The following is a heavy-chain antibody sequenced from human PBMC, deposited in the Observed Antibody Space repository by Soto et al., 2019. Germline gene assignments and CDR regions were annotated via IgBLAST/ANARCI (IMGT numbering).Heavy chain of an antibody. CDR3: ARAHYYDSSGLRRNKMNDAFDI. CDR1: GHTFTSYG. V-gene: IGHV1-18*04. J-gene: IGHJ3*02. Sequence: ASVKVSCKASGHTFTSYGISWVRQAPGQGLEWMGWISAYNGNTNYAQKLQGRVTMTTDTSTSTAYMELRSLRSDDTAVYCCARAHYYDSSGLRRNKMNDAFDIWGQGTMVTVSS. CDR2: ISAYNGNT. D-gene: IGHD3-22*01.